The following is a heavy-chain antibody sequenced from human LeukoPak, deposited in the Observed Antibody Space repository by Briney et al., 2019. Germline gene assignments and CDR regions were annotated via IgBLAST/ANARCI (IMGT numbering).Heavy chain of an antibody. V-gene: IGHV3-23*01. CDR2: VSGNGATT. D-gene: IGHD6-19*01. CDR3: VKDRLAAVSGPGRY. J-gene: IGHJ4*02. Sequence: GGSLRLSCAASGFTFSNYAMNWVRQAPGKGLEWVSAVSGNGATTYYADSVKGRFTISRDNSRNTLSLQMNGLRAEDTAIYYCVKDRLAAVSGPGRYWGQGTLVTVSS. CDR1: GFTFSNYA.